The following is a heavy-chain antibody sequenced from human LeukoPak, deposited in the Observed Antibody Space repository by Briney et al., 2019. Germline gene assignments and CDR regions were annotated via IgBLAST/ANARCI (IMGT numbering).Heavy chain of an antibody. Sequence: GGSLRLSCAASGFTFSSYWMHWVRQAPGKGLVWVSRINSDGSSTSYADSVKGRFTISRDNAKNTLYLQMNSLRAEGTAVYYCARGTYGLRIDNWFDPWGQGTLVTVSS. CDR3: ARGTYGLRIDNWFDP. J-gene: IGHJ5*02. V-gene: IGHV3-74*01. D-gene: IGHD1-26*01. CDR2: INSDGSST. CDR1: GFTFSSYW.